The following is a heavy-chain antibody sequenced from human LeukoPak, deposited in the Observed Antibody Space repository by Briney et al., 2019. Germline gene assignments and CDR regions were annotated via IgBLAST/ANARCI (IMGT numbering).Heavy chain of an antibody. J-gene: IGHJ4*02. Sequence: GGSLRLSCAVSGITLSNYGMSWVRQAPGKGLEWVAGISDSGGRTNYADSVKGRFTISRDNPKNTLYLQMNSLRAEDTAVYFCAKRGVVIRDILVGFHKEAYYFDSWGQGALVTVSS. CDR1: GITLSNYG. CDR3: AKRGVVIRDILVGFHKEAYYFDS. D-gene: IGHD2-15*01. V-gene: IGHV3-23*01. CDR2: ISDSGGRT.